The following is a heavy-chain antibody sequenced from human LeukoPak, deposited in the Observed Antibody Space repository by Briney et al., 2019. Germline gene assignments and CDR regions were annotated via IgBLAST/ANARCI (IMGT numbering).Heavy chain of an antibody. CDR2: IKSKTHGGTT. Sequence: GGSLRLSCAASGFPFSNAWMCWVRQSPGKGLEWVGRIKSKTHGGTTDYAAPVKGRFTISRDDSKNTLYLQMNSLKTEDTAVYYCTTDPSGYWGYYFDYWGQGTLVTVSS. D-gene: IGHD3-22*01. V-gene: IGHV3-15*01. CDR3: TTDPSGYWGYYFDY. J-gene: IGHJ4*02. CDR1: GFPFSNAW.